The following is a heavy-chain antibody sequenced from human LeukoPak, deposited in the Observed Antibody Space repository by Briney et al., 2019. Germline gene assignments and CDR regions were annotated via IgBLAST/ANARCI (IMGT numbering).Heavy chain of an antibody. CDR1: GFTFSSYE. Sequence: GGSLRLSCAASGFTFSSYEMNWVRQAPGKGLEWVSYISSSGSTIYYADSVKGRFTISRDNAKNSLYLQMNSLRAEDTAVYYCARDIVVVPLVMGWFDPWGQGTLVTVSS. CDR3: ARDIVVVPLVMGWFDP. J-gene: IGHJ5*02. D-gene: IGHD2-2*01. V-gene: IGHV3-48*03. CDR2: ISSSGSTI.